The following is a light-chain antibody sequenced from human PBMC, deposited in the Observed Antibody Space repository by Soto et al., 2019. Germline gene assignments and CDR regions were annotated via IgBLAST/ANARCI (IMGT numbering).Light chain of an antibody. CDR3: QQYNTCSPT. CDR2: GAS. CDR1: QSINNS. Sequence: DIQMTQSPSTLSASAGDRVTLTCRARQSINNSLAWYQQKPGKAPNLLIYGASTWHSGVPARFSGSGSGTEFTLTISSLQPDDVAVYYCQQYNTCSPTFGQGTKLEIK. V-gene: IGKV1-5*01. J-gene: IGKJ2*01.